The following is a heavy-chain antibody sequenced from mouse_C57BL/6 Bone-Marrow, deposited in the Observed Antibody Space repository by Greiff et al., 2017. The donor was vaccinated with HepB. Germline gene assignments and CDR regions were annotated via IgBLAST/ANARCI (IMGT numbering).Heavy chain of an antibody. V-gene: IGHV10-3*01. D-gene: IGHD1-1*01. CDR1: GFTFNTYA. CDR2: IRSKSSNYAT. J-gene: IGHJ4*01. CDR3: VRESTTVVDPSYYYAMDY. Sequence: EVQLVESGGGLVQPKGSLKLSCAASGFTFNTYAMHWVRQAPGKGLEWVARIRSKSSNYATYYADSVKDRFTISRDDSQSMLYLQMNNLKTEDTAMYYCVRESTTVVDPSYYYAMDYWGQGTSVTVSS.